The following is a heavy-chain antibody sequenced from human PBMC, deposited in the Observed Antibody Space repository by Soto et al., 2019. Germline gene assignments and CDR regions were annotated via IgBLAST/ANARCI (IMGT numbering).Heavy chain of an antibody. CDR1: GGTLSSYT. V-gene: IGHV1-69*02. CDR3: AEYCSSTSCYQNSMDV. D-gene: IGHD2-2*01. Sequence: QVQLVQSGAEVKKPGSSVKVSCKASGGTLSSYTISWVRQAPGQGLEWMGRIIPILGIANYAQKFQGRVTITADKSTSTAYMELSSLRSEDTAVYYCAEYCSSTSCYQNSMDVWGKGTTVTVSS. J-gene: IGHJ6*03. CDR2: IIPILGIA.